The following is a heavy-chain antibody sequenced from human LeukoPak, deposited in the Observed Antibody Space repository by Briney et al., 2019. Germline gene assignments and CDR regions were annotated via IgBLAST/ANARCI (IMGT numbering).Heavy chain of an antibody. Sequence: PSETLSLTCTISGGSINNYYWSWIRQPAGKGLEWIGRIYTRGSTNYNPSLKSRVTMSVDTSKNQFSLKLSSVTAADTAVYYCARGRYCSADICSGGDAFDIWGQGTMVSVSS. V-gene: IGHV4-4*07. D-gene: IGHD2-15*01. CDR2: IYTRGST. J-gene: IGHJ3*02. CDR1: GGSINNYY. CDR3: ARGRYCSADICSGGDAFDI.